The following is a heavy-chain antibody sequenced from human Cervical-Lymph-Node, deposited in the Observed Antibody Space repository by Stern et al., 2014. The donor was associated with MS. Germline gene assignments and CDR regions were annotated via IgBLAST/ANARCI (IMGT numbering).Heavy chain of an antibody. CDR3: ARCIRGSYRLDVQDAFDI. CDR1: GFTFYDFA. Sequence: VQLVESGGGVVQPGRSLRLSCAASGFTFYDFAIHWVRQAPGKGLEWVGVISYDGGITYYADSVKGRFTFSRDNSKNTLYLQMNTLRADDTAVYYCARCIRGSYRLDVQDAFDIWGQGTMVTVSS. CDR2: ISYDGGIT. V-gene: IGHV3-30*04. D-gene: IGHD3-16*02. J-gene: IGHJ3*02.